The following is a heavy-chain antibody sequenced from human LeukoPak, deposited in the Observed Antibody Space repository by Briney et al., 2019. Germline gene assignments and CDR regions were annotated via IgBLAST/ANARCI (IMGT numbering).Heavy chain of an antibody. CDR2: ISASGGST. CDR1: GFTFSSSA. Sequence: GGSLRLSCAASGFTFSSSAMSWVRQVPGKGLEWVSGISASGGSTYYADSVRGRFTISRDNARNSLYLQMNSLRADDTAVYYCARDPHTALDYWGQGTLVTVSS. J-gene: IGHJ4*02. V-gene: IGHV3-23*01. D-gene: IGHD4-17*01. CDR3: ARDPHTALDY.